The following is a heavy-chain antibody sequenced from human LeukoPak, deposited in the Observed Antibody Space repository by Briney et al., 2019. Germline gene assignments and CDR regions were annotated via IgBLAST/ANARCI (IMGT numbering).Heavy chain of an antibody. V-gene: IGHV3-7*01. D-gene: IGHD5-24*01. Sequence: PGGSLRLSCAASGFAFSNYWVSWVRQAPGKGLEWVANIKEDGSIEDYVDSVRGRFTVSRDNAENSLYLQMNSLRVEDTAVYYCVSQQFAPPWGQGTLVTVSS. CDR1: GFAFSNYW. CDR3: VSQQFAPP. J-gene: IGHJ5*02. CDR2: IKEDGSIE.